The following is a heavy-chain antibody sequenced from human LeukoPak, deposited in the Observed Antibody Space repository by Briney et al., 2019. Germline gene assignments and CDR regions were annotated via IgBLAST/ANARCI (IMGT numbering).Heavy chain of an antibody. J-gene: IGHJ4*02. CDR3: ARGPYYYDSSGYYYSIDY. CDR1: GYTFTSYY. Sequence: ASVKVSCKASGYTFTSYYMHWVRQAPGQGLEWMGIINPSGGSTSYAQKFQGRVTMTTDTSTSTAYMELRSLRSDDTAVYYCARGPYYYDSSGYYYSIDYWGQGTLVTVSS. V-gene: IGHV1-46*01. D-gene: IGHD3-22*01. CDR2: INPSGGST.